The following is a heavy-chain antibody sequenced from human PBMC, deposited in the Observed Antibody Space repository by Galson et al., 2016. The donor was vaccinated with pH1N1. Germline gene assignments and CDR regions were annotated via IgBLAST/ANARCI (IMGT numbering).Heavy chain of an antibody. J-gene: IGHJ2*01. V-gene: IGHV1-8*01. CDR3: AIMYCGGDCPPGYFDL. CDR1: GYTFTNFD. Sequence: SVKVSCKASGYTFTNFDINWVRQATGQGLEWMGWMNPNSGNTGYAQKFQGRVTMTRTTSIRTAYMELSSLRSEDPAIYYCAIMYCGGDCPPGYFDLWGRGTLVTVSS. CDR2: MNPNSGNT. D-gene: IGHD2-21*02.